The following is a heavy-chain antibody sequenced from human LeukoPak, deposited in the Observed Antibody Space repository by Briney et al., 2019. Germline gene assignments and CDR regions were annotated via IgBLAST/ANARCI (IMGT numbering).Heavy chain of an antibody. D-gene: IGHD3-22*01. Sequence: GGSLRLSCAASGFTFSSYAMSWVRQAPGKGLEWVSAISGSGGSTYYADSVKGRFTISRDNSKNTLYLQMNSLRAEDTAVYYCARVGPDSSGYYYLGYLLDYYYYYMDVWGKGTTVTVSS. CDR1: GFTFSSYA. CDR3: ARVGPDSSGYYYLGYLLDYYYYYMDV. V-gene: IGHV3-23*01. CDR2: ISGSGGST. J-gene: IGHJ6*03.